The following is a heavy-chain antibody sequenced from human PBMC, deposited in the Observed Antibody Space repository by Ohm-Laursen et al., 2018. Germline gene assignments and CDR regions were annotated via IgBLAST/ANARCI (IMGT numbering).Heavy chain of an antibody. CDR1: GVSVSSGRYF. D-gene: IGHD1-26*01. J-gene: IGHJ6*02. CDR2: IYYSGST. Sequence: TLSLTCSVSGVSVSSGRYFWSWIQQPPGKGLEWIVHIYYSGSTNYNPSLKSRVTISVDTSKNQFSLKLSSVTAADTAVYYCARVEIGSYFYYYGMDVWGQGTTVTVSS. CDR3: ARVEIGSYFYYYGMDV. V-gene: IGHV4-61*01.